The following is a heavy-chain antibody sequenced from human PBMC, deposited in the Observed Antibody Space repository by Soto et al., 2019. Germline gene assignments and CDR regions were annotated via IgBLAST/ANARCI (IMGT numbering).Heavy chain of an antibody. V-gene: IGHV3-30*18. J-gene: IGHJ6*02. CDR1: GFTFSSYG. CDR2: ISYDGSNK. CDR3: AKARGGGMDV. Sequence: QVQLVESGGGVVQPGRSLRLSCAASGFTFSSYGMHWVRQAPGKGLEWVAVISYDGSNKYYADSVKGRFTISRDNSKNTLYLQMNSLRAEDTAVYYCAKARGGGMDVWGQGTTVTVSS. D-gene: IGHD3-10*01.